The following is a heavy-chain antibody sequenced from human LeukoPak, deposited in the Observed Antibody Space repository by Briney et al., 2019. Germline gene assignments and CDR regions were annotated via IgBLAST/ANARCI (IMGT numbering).Heavy chain of an antibody. V-gene: IGHV3-33*06. J-gene: IGHJ4*02. CDR2: IGYDGSKN. D-gene: IGHD3-22*01. Sequence: GGSLRLSCAASGFTFSSYGIQWVRQAPGKGLGWGAVIGYDGSKNYYASSGKGRFPISKDNSKNTLYLQMDSLRAEDTAVYYCAKGYYYDSSGYYFFDYWGQGTLVTVSS. CDR1: GFTFSSYG. CDR3: AKGYYYDSSGYYFFDY.